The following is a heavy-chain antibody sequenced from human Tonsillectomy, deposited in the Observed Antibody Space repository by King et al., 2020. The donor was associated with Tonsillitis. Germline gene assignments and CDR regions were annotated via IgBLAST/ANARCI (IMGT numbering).Heavy chain of an antibody. D-gene: IGHD3-22*01. CDR2: ISGSGGST. CDR1: GFTFSSYA. V-gene: IGHV3-23*04. J-gene: IGHJ4*02. Sequence: QLVQSGGGLVQPGGSLRLSCAASGFTFSSYAMSWVRQAPGKGLEWVSAISGSGGSTYYADSVKGRFTISRDNSKNTLYLQMNSLRAEDTAVYYCAKDLFHYYYDSSGYQPLNYWGKGTLVTVSS. CDR3: AKDLFHYYYDSSGYQPLNY.